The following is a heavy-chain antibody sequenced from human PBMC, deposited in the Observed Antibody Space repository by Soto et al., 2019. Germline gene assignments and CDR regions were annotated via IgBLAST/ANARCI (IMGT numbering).Heavy chain of an antibody. Sequence: QVQLQESGPGLVKPSQTLSLTCTVSGGSISSGGYYWSWIRQHPGKGLEWIGYIYYRGSTYYNPSLKSRVTISVDTSKNHVSLKLSSVTAADTAVYHCARGGGSSFDYWGQGTLVTVSS. J-gene: IGHJ4*02. CDR2: IYYRGST. V-gene: IGHV4-31*03. D-gene: IGHD2-15*01. CDR3: ARGGGSSFDY. CDR1: GGSISSGGYY.